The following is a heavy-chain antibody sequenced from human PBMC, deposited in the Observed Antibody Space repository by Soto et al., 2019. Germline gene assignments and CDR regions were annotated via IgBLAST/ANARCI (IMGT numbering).Heavy chain of an antibody. CDR3: ARVEEYYYYGMDV. CDR1: GFTFSSYS. Sequence: GGSLRLSCTASGFTFSSYSMNWVRQAPGKGLEWVSSISSSSSYIYYADSVKGRFTISRGNAKNSLYLQMNSLRAEDTAVYYCARVEEYYYYGMDVWGQGTTVTVSS. CDR2: ISSSSSYI. V-gene: IGHV3-21*01. J-gene: IGHJ6*02.